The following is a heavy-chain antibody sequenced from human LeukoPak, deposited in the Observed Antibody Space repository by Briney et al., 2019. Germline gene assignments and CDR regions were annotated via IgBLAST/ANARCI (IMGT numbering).Heavy chain of an antibody. CDR1: GGAISGYY. Sequence: SETLSLTCTVSGGAISGYYWSWIRQPAGKGLEWIGRIFSSGSTNDNPSLRGRVSMSVDTSKYQFSLRLSSVTAADTAVYYCARLVAYCAGDCLDYWGQGTLVTVSS. CDR3: ARLVAYCAGDCLDY. CDR2: IFSSGST. J-gene: IGHJ4*02. V-gene: IGHV4-4*07. D-gene: IGHD2-21*01.